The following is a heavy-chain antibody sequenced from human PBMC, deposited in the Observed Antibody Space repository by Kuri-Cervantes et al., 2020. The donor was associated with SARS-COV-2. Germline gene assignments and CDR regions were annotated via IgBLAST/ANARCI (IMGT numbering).Heavy chain of an antibody. CDR2: IKQDGSEK. Sequence: GESLKISCAASGFTFSGHWIHWVRQAPGKGLEWVANIKQDGSEKYYVDSVKGRFTISRDNAKNSLYLQMNSLRAEDTAVYYCARPQYSSSSDAFDIWGQGTMVTVSS. D-gene: IGHD6-13*01. CDR3: ARPQYSSSSDAFDI. V-gene: IGHV3-7*01. J-gene: IGHJ3*02. CDR1: GFTFSGHW.